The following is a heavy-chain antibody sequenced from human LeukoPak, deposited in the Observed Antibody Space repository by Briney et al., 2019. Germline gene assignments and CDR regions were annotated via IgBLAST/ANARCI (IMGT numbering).Heavy chain of an antibody. D-gene: IGHD3-9*01. CDR3: AGGAPTGYYYYYGMDV. CDR2: INAGNGNT. J-gene: IGHJ6*04. V-gene: IGHV1-3*01. Sequence: ASVKVSCKASGYTSTSYAMHWVRQAPGQRLEWMGWINAGNGNTKYSQKFQGRVTITRDTSASTAYMELSSLRSEDTAVYYCAGGAPTGYYYYYGMDVWGKGTTVTVSS. CDR1: GYTSTSYA.